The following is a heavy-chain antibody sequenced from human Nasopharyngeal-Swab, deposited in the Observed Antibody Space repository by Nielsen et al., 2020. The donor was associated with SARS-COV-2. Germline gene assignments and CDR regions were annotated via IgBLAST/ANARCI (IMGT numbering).Heavy chain of an antibody. Sequence: WIRQPPGKGLEWIGEINHSGSTNYNPPLKSRVTISVDTSKNQFSLKLSSVTAADTAVYYCARPTTLGYYYGMDVWGQGTTVTVSS. CDR2: INHSGST. CDR3: ARPTTLGYYYGMDV. V-gene: IGHV4-34*01. D-gene: IGHD1-14*01. J-gene: IGHJ6*02.